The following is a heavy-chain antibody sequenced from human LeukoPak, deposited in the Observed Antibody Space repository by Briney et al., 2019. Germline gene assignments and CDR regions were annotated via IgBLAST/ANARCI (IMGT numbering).Heavy chain of an antibody. V-gene: IGHV3-23*01. J-gene: IGHJ4*02. Sequence: PGGSLRLSCAASGFTFSSYAMSWVRQAPGKGLEWVSAISGSGGNTYYADSVKGRFTISRDSSKNTLYLQMNSPRAEDTAVYYCANPRLGDYWGQGTLVTVSS. D-gene: IGHD6-19*01. CDR2: ISGSGGNT. CDR1: GFTFSSYA. CDR3: ANPRLGDY.